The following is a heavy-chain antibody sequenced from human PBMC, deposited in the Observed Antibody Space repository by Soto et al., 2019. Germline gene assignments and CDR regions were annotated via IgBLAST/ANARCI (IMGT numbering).Heavy chain of an antibody. J-gene: IGHJ6*02. D-gene: IGHD5-12*01. CDR1: GGTFSSYA. V-gene: IGHV1-69*06. CDR2: IIPIFGTA. Sequence: QVQLVQSGAEVKKPGSSVKVSCKASGGTFSSYAISWVRQAPGQGLEWMGGIIPIFGTANYAQKFQGRVTITADKSTSTAYVEQSSLTSEETAVYFCARVGAVCYDVARNYDGMDVWGQGTTVTVSS. CDR3: ARVGAVCYDVARNYDGMDV.